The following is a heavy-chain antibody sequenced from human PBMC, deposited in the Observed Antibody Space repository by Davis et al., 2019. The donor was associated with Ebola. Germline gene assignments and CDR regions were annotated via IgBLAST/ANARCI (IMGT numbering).Heavy chain of an antibody. D-gene: IGHD3/OR15-3a*01. CDR2: MYYDGSA. CDR3: ARAEVGHASPFDC. J-gene: IGHJ4*02. V-gene: IGHV4-31*11. CDR1: GASISPGGYY. Sequence: SETLSLTCDVSGASISPGGYYWGWIRQFPGKGLEWIGYMYYDGSAFHNPPLKSRATISLDKSNNQFSLKLRSVTAADTAVYYCARAEVGHASPFDCWGQGTLVTVSS.